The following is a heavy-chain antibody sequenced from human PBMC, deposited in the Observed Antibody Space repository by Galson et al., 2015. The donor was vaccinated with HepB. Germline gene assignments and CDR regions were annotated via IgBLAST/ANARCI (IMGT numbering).Heavy chain of an antibody. CDR3: ASPGARVVPDDAFDI. CDR1: GFTFSSYW. J-gene: IGHJ3*02. D-gene: IGHD2-2*01. V-gene: IGHV3-7*03. CDR2: IKQDGSEK. Sequence: SLRLSCAASGFTFSSYWMSWVRQAPGKGLEWVANIKQDGSEKYYVDSVKGRFTISRDNAKNSLYLQMNSLRAEDTAVYYCASPGARVVPDDAFDIWGQGTMVTVSS.